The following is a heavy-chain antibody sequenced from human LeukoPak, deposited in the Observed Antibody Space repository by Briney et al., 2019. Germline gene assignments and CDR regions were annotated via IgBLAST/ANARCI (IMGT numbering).Heavy chain of an antibody. CDR1: GFTFSSNA. J-gene: IGHJ4*02. D-gene: IGHD2-2*02. Sequence: PGGSLRLSCAASGFTFSSNAMSWVRQAPGKGLEWVGRIKSKTDGGTTGYAAPVKGRFTISRDDSKNTLYLQMNSLKTEDTAVYYCTPALPSANQLLYPYWGQGTLVTVSS. V-gene: IGHV3-15*01. CDR3: TPALPSANQLLYPY. CDR2: IKSKTDGGTT.